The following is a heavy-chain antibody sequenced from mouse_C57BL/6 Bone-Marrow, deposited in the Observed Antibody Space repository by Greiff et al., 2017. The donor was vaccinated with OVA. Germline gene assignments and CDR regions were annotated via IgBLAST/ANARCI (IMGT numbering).Heavy chain of an antibody. CDR3: TSYGNLDY. CDR2: IDPENGDT. Sequence: EVNVVESGAELVRPGASVKLSCTASGFNIKDDYMHWVKQRPEQGLEWIGWIDPENGDTEYASKFQGKATITADTSSNTAYLQLSSLTSEDTAVYYCTSYGNLDYWGQGTTLTVSS. V-gene: IGHV14-4*01. J-gene: IGHJ2*01. CDR1: GFNIKDDY. D-gene: IGHD2-1*01.